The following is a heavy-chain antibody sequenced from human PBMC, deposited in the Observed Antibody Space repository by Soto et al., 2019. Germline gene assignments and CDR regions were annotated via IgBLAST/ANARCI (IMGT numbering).Heavy chain of an antibody. V-gene: IGHV3-11*01. CDR2: ISSSGSTI. CDR3: ARGYCSSTSCLDYYYYGIDG. D-gene: IGHD2-2*01. CDR1: GFTFSDYY. Sequence: QVQLVESGGGLVKPGGSLRLSCAASGFTFSDYYMSWIRQAPGKGLEWVSYISSSGSTIYYADSVKGRFTISRDNAKTSLYLQMNSLRAEDTAVYYCARGYCSSTSCLDYYYYGIDGWGQGTTVTGSS. J-gene: IGHJ6*02.